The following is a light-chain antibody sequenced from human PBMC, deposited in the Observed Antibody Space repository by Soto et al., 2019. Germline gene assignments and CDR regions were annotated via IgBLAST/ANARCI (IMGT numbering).Light chain of an antibody. Sequence: MTQSPATLSVTPGERATLSCRASQSLRSSLAWYQQKPGQAPRLLIYGASSRATGTPDRFSGSGSGTDFTLTISRLEPEDFAVYYCQQYGTSPRTFGHGTKVDI. V-gene: IGKV3-20*01. CDR3: QQYGTSPRT. J-gene: IGKJ1*01. CDR2: GAS. CDR1: QSLRSS.